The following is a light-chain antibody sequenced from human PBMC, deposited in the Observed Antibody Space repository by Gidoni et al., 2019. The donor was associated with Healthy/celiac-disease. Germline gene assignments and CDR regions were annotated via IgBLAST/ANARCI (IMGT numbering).Light chain of an antibody. CDR3: QQSYSTLPLT. CDR2: AAS. Sequence: DTQITQTPSSLSASVGDRVTITCRASQSISSYLNWYQQKPGKAPKLLIYAASSLQSGVPSRFSGSGSGTDFTLTISSLQPEDFAAYYCQQSYSTLPLTFGGGTKVEIK. CDR1: QSISSY. V-gene: IGKV1-39*01. J-gene: IGKJ4*01.